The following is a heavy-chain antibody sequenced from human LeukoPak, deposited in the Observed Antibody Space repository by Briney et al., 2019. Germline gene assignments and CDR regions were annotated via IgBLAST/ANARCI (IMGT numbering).Heavy chain of an antibody. CDR1: GFTFSSYS. D-gene: IGHD3-10*01. CDR2: ISSSSSYI. CDR3: ARVGGSGSYYYP. V-gene: IGHV3-21*01. Sequence: GGSLRLSCAASGFTFSSYSMNWVRQAPGKGLEWVSSISSSSSYIYYADSVKGRFTISRDNAKNSLYLQMNSLRAEETAVYYCARVGGSGSYYYPWGQGTLVTVSS. J-gene: IGHJ4*02.